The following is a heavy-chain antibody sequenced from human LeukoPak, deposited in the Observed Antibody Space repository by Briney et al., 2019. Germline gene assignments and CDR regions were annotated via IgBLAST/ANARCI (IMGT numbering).Heavy chain of an antibody. CDR2: INSSSNTI. CDR1: GFTFNYFS. V-gene: IGHV3-48*01. J-gene: IGHJ4*02. D-gene: IGHD5-18*01. Sequence: GGSLRLSCAASGFTFNYFSVNWVRQAPGKGLEWVSYINSSSNTIYYADSVKGRFTISRDNSKNTLYLQMNSLRPEDTAVYFCARANGQLWTTPDYWGQGTLVTISS. CDR3: ARANGQLWTTPDY.